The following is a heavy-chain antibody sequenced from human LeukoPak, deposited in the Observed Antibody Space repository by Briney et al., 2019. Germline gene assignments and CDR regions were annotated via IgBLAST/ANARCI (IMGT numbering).Heavy chain of an antibody. CDR3: ARGYLKTGFGS. CDR1: GDSVSTKSAT. CDR2: TYYTSRWKN. V-gene: IGHV6-1*01. D-gene: IGHD5-18*01. J-gene: IGHJ4*02. Sequence: SQTLSLTCAISGDSVSTKSATWNWIRQSPLRGLEWLGRTYYTSRWKNDYAVSVKGRITVNPDTSKNQFSLHLNSVTPEDTAVYYCARGYLKTGFGSWGQGTLVTVSS.